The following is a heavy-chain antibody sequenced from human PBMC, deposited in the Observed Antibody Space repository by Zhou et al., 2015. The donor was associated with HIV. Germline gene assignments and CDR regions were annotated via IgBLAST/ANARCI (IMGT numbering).Heavy chain of an antibody. V-gene: IGHV1-69*01. CDR1: GGSFSSYA. J-gene: IGHJ4*02. CDR3: ARTVVAALRFGWRNYFDL. D-gene: IGHD2-15*01. CDR2: IVPMFRTV. Sequence: QVQLVQSGPEIKRPESSVKVSCKASGGSFSSYAINWVRQAPGQGLEWMGGIVPMFRTVEYAQKFQGRVTITAGESATTAYMELSSLRSEDTAVYYCARTVVAALRFGWRNYFDLWGQGTLVFVSP.